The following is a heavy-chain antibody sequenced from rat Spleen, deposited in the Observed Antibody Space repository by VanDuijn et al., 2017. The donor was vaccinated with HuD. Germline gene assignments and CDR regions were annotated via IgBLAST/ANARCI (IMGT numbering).Heavy chain of an antibody. CDR3: VKDRDGGYAMDA. CDR1: GFTFSSFP. J-gene: IGHJ4*01. V-gene: IGHV5-7*01. D-gene: IGHD1-11*01. Sequence: EVQLVESGGGLVQPGRSLKLSCAASGFTFSSFPMAWVRQAPKKGLEWVAYISYDGSSTYYPDSVKGRFTISRDNAENTVYLQMNSLRSEDTATYYCVKDRDGGYAMDAWGQGASVTVSS. CDR2: ISYDGSST.